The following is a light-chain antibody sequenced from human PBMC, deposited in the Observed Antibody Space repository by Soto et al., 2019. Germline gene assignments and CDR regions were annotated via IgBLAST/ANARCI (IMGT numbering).Light chain of an antibody. J-gene: IGKJ4*01. CDR3: QQYGSSLLT. CDR2: GAS. Sequence: EIVLTQSPGTRSLSPGERASLSCRASQSVSSEKLAWYQQKPGQAPRLLIFGASGRATGIPERFSGSGSGTDFSLTISRLEPEDSAVYYCQQYGSSLLTFGGGTKVQIK. V-gene: IGKV3-20*01. CDR1: QSVSSEK.